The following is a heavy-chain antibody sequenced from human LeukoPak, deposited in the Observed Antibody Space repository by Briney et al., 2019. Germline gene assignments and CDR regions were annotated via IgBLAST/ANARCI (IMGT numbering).Heavy chain of an antibody. J-gene: IGHJ4*02. Sequence: ASVKVSCKASGGTFSSYAISWVRQAPGQGLEWMGGIIPIFGTANYAQKFQGRVTITADKSTSTAYMELSSLRSEDTAVYYCARLYSYGFGYFDYWGQGTLVTVSS. CDR2: IIPIFGTA. D-gene: IGHD5-18*01. CDR1: GGTFSSYA. V-gene: IGHV1-69*06. CDR3: ARLYSYGFGYFDY.